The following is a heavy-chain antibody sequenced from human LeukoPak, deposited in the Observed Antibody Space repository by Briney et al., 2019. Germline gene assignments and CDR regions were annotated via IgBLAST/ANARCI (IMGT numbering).Heavy chain of an antibody. CDR3: AKSYSGYDSIDY. CDR1: GFIFSSYG. CDR2: IRYDGSNK. J-gene: IGHJ4*02. V-gene: IGHV3-30*02. Sequence: GGSLRLSCAASGFIFSSYGMHWVRQAPGKGLEWVAFIRYDGSNKYYADSVKGRFTISRNNSKNTLYLQMNSLRAEDTAVYYCAKSYSGYDSIDYWGQGTLVTVSS. D-gene: IGHD5-12*01.